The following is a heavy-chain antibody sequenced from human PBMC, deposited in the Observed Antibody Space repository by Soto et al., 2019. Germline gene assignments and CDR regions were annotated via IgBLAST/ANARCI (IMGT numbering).Heavy chain of an antibody. Sequence: GGSLRLSCVASGFTFISSFMGWIRQAPGKWLEWVANINQDGGVTYYVDSVEGRFTISRDNTKDSLYLQMNSLRGEDTAIYYCARYYRGSGRYFFDYWGQGXPVTVYS. CDR1: GFTFISSF. D-gene: IGHD6-19*01. CDR2: INQDGGVT. CDR3: ARYYRGSGRYFFDY. J-gene: IGHJ4*02. V-gene: IGHV3-7*03.